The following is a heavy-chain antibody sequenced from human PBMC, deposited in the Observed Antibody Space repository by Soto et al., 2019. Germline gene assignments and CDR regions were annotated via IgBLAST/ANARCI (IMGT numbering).Heavy chain of an antibody. D-gene: IGHD3-10*01. J-gene: IGHJ6*02. Sequence: SETLSLTCTVSGGSISSYYWSWIRQPAGKGLEWIGRIYTSGSTNYNPSLKSRVTMSVDTSKNQFSLKLSSVTAADTAVYYCARDGPDYYGSGRYGAYGWDVWGQGPRGTVS. CDR1: GGSISSYY. V-gene: IGHV4-4*07. CDR3: ARDGPDYYGSGRYGAYGWDV. CDR2: IYTSGST.